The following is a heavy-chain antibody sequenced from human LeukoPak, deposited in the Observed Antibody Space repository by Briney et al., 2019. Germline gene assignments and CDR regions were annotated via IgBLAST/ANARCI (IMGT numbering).Heavy chain of an antibody. D-gene: IGHD6-13*01. CDR1: GYTFTGYY. J-gene: IGHJ3*02. CDR3: ARIGSSWDSFGAFDI. CDR2: INPNSGGT. Sequence: ASVKVSCKASGYTFTGYYMHRVRQAPGQGLEWMGWINPNSGGTNYAQKFQGRVTMTRDTSISTAYMELSRLRSDDTAVYYCARIGSSWDSFGAFDIWGQGTMVTVSS. V-gene: IGHV1-2*02.